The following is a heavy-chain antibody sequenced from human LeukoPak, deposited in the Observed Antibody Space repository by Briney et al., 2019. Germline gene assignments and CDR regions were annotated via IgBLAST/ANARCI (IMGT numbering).Heavy chain of an antibody. CDR2: VNLQGST. V-gene: IGHV4-4*02. J-gene: IGHJ4*02. CDR3: AREGGPYRPLDY. Sequence: PSETLSLTCGVSGGSITNTNYWTWVRQPPGKGLEWIGEVNLQGSTNYNPSLMGRVAIAVDTSENHVSLQLTSVTAADTAVYYCAREGGPYRPLDYSGQGTLVTVSS. CDR1: GGSITNTNY.